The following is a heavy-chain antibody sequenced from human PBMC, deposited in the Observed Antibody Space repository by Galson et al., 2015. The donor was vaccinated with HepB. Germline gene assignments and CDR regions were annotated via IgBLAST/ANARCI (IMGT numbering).Heavy chain of an antibody. CDR2: ISYDGDDK. V-gene: IGHV3-30-3*01. D-gene: IGHD1-14*01. Sequence: SLRLSCAASGFTFNNYAMYWVRQAPGKGLEWVSAISYDGDDKYYADSVKGRFTISRDNSKNMVYLLMNSLGTEDTALYYCARDWGYKTFPHFNWSGPWGQGTLVTVSS. J-gene: IGHJ5*02. CDR1: GFTFNNYA. CDR3: ARDWGYKTFPHFNWSGP.